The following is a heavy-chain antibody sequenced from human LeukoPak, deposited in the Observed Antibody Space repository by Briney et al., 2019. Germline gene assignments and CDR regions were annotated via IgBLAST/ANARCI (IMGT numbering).Heavy chain of an antibody. Sequence: SETLSLTCTVSGDSITRRDLYWSWIRQPPGKGLEWIGYIHYGGTTYYSPSLKSRVTISVDTSKNQFSLKLSSVTAADTAVYYCARDTNGGPLDYWGQGTLVTVSS. CDR3: ARDTNGGPLDY. J-gene: IGHJ4*02. D-gene: IGHD2-8*01. CDR1: GDSITRRDLY. CDR2: IHYGGTT. V-gene: IGHV4-30-4*02.